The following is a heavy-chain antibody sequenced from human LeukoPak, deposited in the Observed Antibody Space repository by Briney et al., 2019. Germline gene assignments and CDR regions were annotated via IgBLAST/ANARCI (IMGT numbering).Heavy chain of an antibody. CDR3: ARGPNYPSPSPFDY. J-gene: IGHJ4*02. CDR2: INPNSGGT. Sequence: ASVKVSCKASGYTFTGYYMHWARQAPGQGLEWMGWINPNSGGTNYAQKFQGWVTMTRDTSISTAYMELSRLRSDDTAVYYCARGPNYPSPSPFDYWGQGTLVTVSS. D-gene: IGHD5-24*01. CDR1: GYTFTGYY. V-gene: IGHV1-2*04.